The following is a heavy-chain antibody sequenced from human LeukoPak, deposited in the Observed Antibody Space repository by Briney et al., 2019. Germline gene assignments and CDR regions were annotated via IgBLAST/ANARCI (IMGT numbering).Heavy chain of an antibody. Sequence: PSETLSLTCTVSGGSISSGGYYWSWIRQHPGKGLEWIGYIYYGGSTYYNPSLKSRVTMSVDTSKNQFFLKLNSVTAADTAAYYCARGRPYSGGYHLDYWGQGTLVTVSP. V-gene: IGHV4-31*03. D-gene: IGHD1-26*01. CDR2: IYYGGST. CDR1: GGSISSGGYY. J-gene: IGHJ4*02. CDR3: ARGRPYSGGYHLDY.